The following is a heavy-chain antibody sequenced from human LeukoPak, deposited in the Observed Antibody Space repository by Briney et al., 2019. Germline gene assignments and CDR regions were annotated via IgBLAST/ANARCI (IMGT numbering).Heavy chain of an antibody. J-gene: IGHJ1*01. D-gene: IGHD2-15*01. Sequence: PGGSLRLSCAASGFTFSSNAMSWVRQAPGKGLEWVSVFSGSGDFTYYAVSVKGRFTISRDNSKNTLYLQMNSLRAEDTAIYYCAKYGHGSCYSDWGQGTLVTVSA. CDR1: GFTFSSNA. CDR2: FSGSGDFT. CDR3: AKYGHGSCYSD. V-gene: IGHV3-23*01.